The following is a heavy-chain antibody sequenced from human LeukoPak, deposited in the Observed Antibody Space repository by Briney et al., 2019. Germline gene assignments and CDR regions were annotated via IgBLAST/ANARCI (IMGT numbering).Heavy chain of an antibody. V-gene: IGHV4-34*01. CDR1: GGSFSGYY. J-gene: IGHJ4*02. D-gene: IGHD1-26*01. CDR2: INHSGST. CDR3: QVGSYGFDY. Sequence: SETLSLTCAVYGGSFSGYYWSWIRQPPGKGLEWIGEINHSGSTNYNPSLKSRVTISVDTSKNQFSLKLSSVTAADTAVYYCQVGSYGFDYWGQGTLVTVSS.